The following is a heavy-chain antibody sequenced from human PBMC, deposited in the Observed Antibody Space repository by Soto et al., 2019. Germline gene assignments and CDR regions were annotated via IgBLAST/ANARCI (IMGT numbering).Heavy chain of an antibody. CDR3: AKRAGGYGEVYYYNYGMDV. CDR2: ISGSGGSI. Sequence: EVQLLESGGGLVQPGGSLRLSCAASGFTFSSYAMSWVRQAPGKGLEWVSAISGSGGSIYYADSVKGRFAMSRDNSKNPLYLQMNSLRAEDTAVYYCAKRAGGYGEVYYYNYGMDVWGQGTTVTVSS. CDR1: GFTFSSYA. D-gene: IGHD3-22*01. J-gene: IGHJ6*02. V-gene: IGHV3-23*01.